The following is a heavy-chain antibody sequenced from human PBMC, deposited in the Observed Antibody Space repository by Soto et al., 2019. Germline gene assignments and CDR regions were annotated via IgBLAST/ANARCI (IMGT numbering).Heavy chain of an antibody. D-gene: IGHD6-13*01. V-gene: IGHV1-2*02. J-gene: IGHJ6*02. CDR2: INPNSGGT. CDR1: GYTFTGYY. CDR3: ARSGYRGINSRYYYYGMDV. Sequence: ASVKVSCKASGYTFTGYYMHWVRQAPGQGLEWMGWINPNSGGTNYAQKFQGRVTMTRDTSSSTAYMELSRLRSDDTAVYYCARSGYRGINSRYYYYGMDVWGQGTTVTVSS.